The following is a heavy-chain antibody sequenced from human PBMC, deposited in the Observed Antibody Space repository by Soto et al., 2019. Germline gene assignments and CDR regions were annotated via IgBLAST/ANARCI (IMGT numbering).Heavy chain of an antibody. J-gene: IGHJ4*02. CDR3: AKDPTRRHCDDGSGYYYGDY. D-gene: IGHD3-22*01. CDR2: ISYDGSNK. V-gene: IGHV3-30*18. Sequence: GSLRLSCAASGFTFSSYGMHWVRQAPGKGLEWVAVISYDGSNKYYVDSVKGRFTISRDNSKDTLYLQMNSLRAEDTAVYYCAKDPTRRHCDDGSGYYYGDYWGQGALVTVSS. CDR1: GFTFSSYG.